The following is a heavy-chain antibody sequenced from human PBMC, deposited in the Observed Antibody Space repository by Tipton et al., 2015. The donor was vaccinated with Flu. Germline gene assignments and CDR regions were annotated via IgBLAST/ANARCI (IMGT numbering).Heavy chain of an antibody. CDR2: VYHSGST. J-gene: IGHJ3*02. D-gene: IGHD1-26*01. V-gene: IGHV4-59*01. CDR3: ARSGELGITAFDI. CDR1: GGSIGSYY. Sequence: TLSLTCSVSGGSIGSYYWSWIRQPPGKGLEWIGYVYHSGSTNYTPSLKSRVTISVDTSKNQFYLSLNSVVAADTAVYYCARSGELGITAFDIWGQGTMVTVSS.